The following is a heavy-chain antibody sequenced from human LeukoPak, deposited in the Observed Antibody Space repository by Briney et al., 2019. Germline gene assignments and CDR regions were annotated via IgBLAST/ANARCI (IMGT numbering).Heavy chain of an antibody. CDR2: VNPNSGGS. Sequence: ASVKLSCKASGHTFTGYYMHWVRQAPGQGLEWMGWVNPNSGGSNYAQNFQGRVTMTRDTSISTVYMELSRLRSDDTAVYYYARVVSFYDMGVWGQGTTVTVSS. V-gene: IGHV1-2*02. J-gene: IGHJ6*02. CDR3: ARVVSFYDMGV. D-gene: IGHD5/OR15-5a*01. CDR1: GHTFTGYY.